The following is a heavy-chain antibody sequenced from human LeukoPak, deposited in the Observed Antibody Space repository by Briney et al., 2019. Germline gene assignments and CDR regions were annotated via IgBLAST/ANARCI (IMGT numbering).Heavy chain of an antibody. CDR2: ISTSSTYI. D-gene: IGHD2-2*01. Sequence: GGSLRLSCEASGFTFSSYSMNWVRQAPGKGLEWVSSISTSSTYIYYADSVKGRFTISRDSAKNSLYLQMNSLRAEDTAVYYCATYSSSNGREFQYWGQGTLVTVSS. CDR3: ATYSSSNGREFQY. V-gene: IGHV3-21*01. J-gene: IGHJ1*01. CDR1: GFTFSSYS.